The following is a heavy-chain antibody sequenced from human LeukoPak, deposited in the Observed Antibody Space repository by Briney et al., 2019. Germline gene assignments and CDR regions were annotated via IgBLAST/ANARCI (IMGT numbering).Heavy chain of an antibody. D-gene: IGHD5-18*01. CDR2: ISGSGGST. CDR3: AKRLKWSYSYGYYFDY. V-gene: IGHV3-23*01. Sequence: GRSLRLSCAASGFTFSSYAMSWVRQAPGKGLEWVSAISGSGGSTYYADSVKGRFTISRDNSKNTLYLQMNSLRAEDTAVYYCAKRLKWSYSYGYYFDYWGQGTLVTVSS. J-gene: IGHJ4*02. CDR1: GFTFSSYA.